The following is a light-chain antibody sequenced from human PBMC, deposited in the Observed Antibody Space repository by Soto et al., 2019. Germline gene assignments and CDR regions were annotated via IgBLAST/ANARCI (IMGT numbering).Light chain of an antibody. CDR3: QQYNNWLT. V-gene: IGKV3-15*01. Sequence: EIVMTQSPATLSVSPGERATLSCRASQSVRSNLAWYQRKPGQAPRLLIYGASTRATGIPARFSGSGSGTEFTLTISSLQSEDFAVYYCQQYNNWLTFGQGTKVDNK. CDR1: QSVRSN. CDR2: GAS. J-gene: IGKJ1*01.